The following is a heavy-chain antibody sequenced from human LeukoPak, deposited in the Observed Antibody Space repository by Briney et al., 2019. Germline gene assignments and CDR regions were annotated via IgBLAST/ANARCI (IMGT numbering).Heavy chain of an antibody. J-gene: IGHJ4*02. V-gene: IGHV1-69*01. Sequence: SVKVSCKASGGTFSSYAISWVRQAPGQGLEWMGGIIPIFGTANHAQKFQGRVTITADESTSTAYMELSSLRSEDTAVYYCARSGGYSGYDPPFDYWGQGTLVTVSS. CDR3: ARSGGYSGYDPPFDY. D-gene: IGHD5-12*01. CDR2: IIPIFGTA. CDR1: GGTFSSYA.